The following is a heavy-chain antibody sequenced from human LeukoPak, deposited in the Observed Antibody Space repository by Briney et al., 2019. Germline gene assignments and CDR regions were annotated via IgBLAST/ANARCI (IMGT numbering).Heavy chain of an antibody. Sequence: GGSLRLSCAASGFTFSGSAMHWVRQASGKGLEWVGRIRSKANGYATAYAASVKGRFTISRDDSKNTAYLQMNSLKTEDTAVYYCTRGDDSGSYYGDYYYMDVWGKGTTVTVSS. J-gene: IGHJ6*03. D-gene: IGHD1-26*01. CDR1: GFTFSGSA. CDR3: TRGDDSGSYYGDYYYMDV. CDR2: IRSKANGYAT. V-gene: IGHV3-73*01.